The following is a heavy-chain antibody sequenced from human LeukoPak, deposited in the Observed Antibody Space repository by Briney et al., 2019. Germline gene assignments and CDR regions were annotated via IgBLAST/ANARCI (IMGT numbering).Heavy chain of an antibody. Sequence: ASVKVSCKASGYTFTTYEIHWVRQATGQGLEWMGWMNPNSGNTGYVQKFQGRVTMTRTTSRNTAYMELSRLRSDDTAVYYCARDVRTGDWDHWGQGTLVTVSS. CDR2: MNPNSGNT. D-gene: IGHD2-21*02. CDR3: ARDVRTGDWDH. V-gene: IGHV1-8*02. J-gene: IGHJ4*02. CDR1: GYTFTTYE.